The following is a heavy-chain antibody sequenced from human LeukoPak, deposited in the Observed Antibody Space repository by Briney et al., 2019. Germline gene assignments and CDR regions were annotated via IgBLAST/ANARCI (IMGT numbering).Heavy chain of an antibody. D-gene: IGHD5-12*01. V-gene: IGHV3-23*01. Sequence: PGGSLRLSCAVSGFTFTTYAMSWVRQAPGKGLEWISSISNSGGSTYYADSVRGRFTISRDNSKNTLYLQMNSLRAEDTAVYYCAKDLKGSGYDSLIGYWGQGTLVTVSS. J-gene: IGHJ4*02. CDR1: GFTFTTYA. CDR3: AKDLKGSGYDSLIGY. CDR2: ISNSGGST.